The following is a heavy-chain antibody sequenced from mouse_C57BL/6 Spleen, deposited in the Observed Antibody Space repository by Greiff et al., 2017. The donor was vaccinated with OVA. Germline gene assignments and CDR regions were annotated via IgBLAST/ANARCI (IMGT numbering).Heavy chain of an antibody. V-gene: IGHV1-64*01. D-gene: IGHD2-4*01. CDR3: APYDYGVPWFAY. J-gene: IGHJ3*01. CDR1: GYTFTSYW. CDR2: IHPNSGST. Sequence: VQLQQPGAELVKPGASVKLSCKASGYTFTSYWMHWVKQRPGQGLEWIGMIHPNSGSTNYNEKFKSKATLTVDKSSSTAYMQLSSLTSEDSAVYYCAPYDYGVPWFAYWGQGTLVTVSA.